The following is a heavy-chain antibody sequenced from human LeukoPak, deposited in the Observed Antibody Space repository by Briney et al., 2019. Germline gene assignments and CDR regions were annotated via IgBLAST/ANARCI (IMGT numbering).Heavy chain of an antibody. Sequence: SETLSLTCTVSGGSISSSSYYWGWIRQPPGKGLEWIGSIYYSGSTYYNPSLKSRVTISVDTSKNQFSLKLSSVTAADTAVYYCARLRRLILCGFAPWGREPWSPSPQ. CDR1: GGSISSSSYY. V-gene: IGHV4-39*07. CDR3: ARLRRLILCGFAP. D-gene: IGHD3-9*01. J-gene: IGHJ5*02. CDR2: IYYSGST.